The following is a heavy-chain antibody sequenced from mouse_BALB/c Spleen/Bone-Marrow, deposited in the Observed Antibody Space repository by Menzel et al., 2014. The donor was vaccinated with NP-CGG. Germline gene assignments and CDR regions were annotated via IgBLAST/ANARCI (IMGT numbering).Heavy chain of an antibody. CDR2: IDPYNGGT. CDR1: GYAFTSYN. V-gene: IGHV1S135*01. J-gene: IGHJ3*01. Sequence: VQLKQSGPELVKPGASVKVSCKASGYAFTSYNMYWVKQRHGKNLEWIGYIDPYNGGTSYNRKFKGKATLTVDKSSSTAYMHLNSLTPEDSAVYYCAREGYFAWFAYWGQGTLVTVSA. CDR3: AREGYFAWFAY.